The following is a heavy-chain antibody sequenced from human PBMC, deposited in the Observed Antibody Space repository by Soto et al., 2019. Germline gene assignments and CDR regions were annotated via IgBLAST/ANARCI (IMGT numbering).Heavy chain of an antibody. Sequence: PGGSLRLSCAASGFTFSSYAMSWVRQAPGKGLEWVSAISGSGGSTYYADSVKGRFTISRDNSKNTLYLQMNSLRAEDTAVYYCATRNFDFWRINYYGMDVWGQGTTVTVSS. CDR2: ISGSGGST. V-gene: IGHV3-23*01. CDR3: ATRNFDFWRINYYGMDV. J-gene: IGHJ6*02. CDR1: GFTFSSYA. D-gene: IGHD3-3*01.